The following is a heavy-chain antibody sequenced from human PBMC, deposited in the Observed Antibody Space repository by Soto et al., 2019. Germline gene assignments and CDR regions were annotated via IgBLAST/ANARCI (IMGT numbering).Heavy chain of an antibody. CDR3: ERDGYCSGGSCEDV. CDR2: INAGNGNT. CDR1: GYTFPSYA. J-gene: IGHJ6*02. Sequence: ASVKVSCKASGYTFPSYAMHWVRQAPGQRLEWMGWINAGNGNTKYSQKFQGRVTITGDTSASTAYMELSSLRSEDTAVYCCERDGYCSGGSCEDVWRQGTTVTVSS. V-gene: IGHV1-3*01. D-gene: IGHD2-15*01.